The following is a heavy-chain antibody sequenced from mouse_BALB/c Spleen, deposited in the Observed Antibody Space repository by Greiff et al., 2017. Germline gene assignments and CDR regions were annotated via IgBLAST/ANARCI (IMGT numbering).Heavy chain of an antibody. V-gene: IGHV3-6*02. CDR2: ISYDGSN. CDR1: GYSITSGYY. J-gene: IGHJ2*01. D-gene: IGHD3-2*01. Sequence: EVQLQQSGPGLVKPSQSLSLTCSVTGYSITSGYYWNWIRQFPGNKLEWMGYISYDGSNNYNPSLKNRISITRDTSKNQFFLKLNSVTTEDTATYYCARGDSSGYFDYWGQGTTLTVSS. CDR3: ARGDSSGYFDY.